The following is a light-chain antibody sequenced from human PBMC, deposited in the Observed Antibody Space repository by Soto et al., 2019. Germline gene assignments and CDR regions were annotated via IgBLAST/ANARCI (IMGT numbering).Light chain of an antibody. CDR2: KAS. J-gene: IGKJ2*02. Sequence: DIQLTQSPSTLSASVGDRVTITCRASQSISTWLAWYQQKPGKAPKLLIYKASSLESGVPSRFSGSESGTEFTLTITSLQPDDFATFHCQQYNSSPWTFGQGTKLEIK. CDR3: QQYNSSPWT. CDR1: QSISTW. V-gene: IGKV1-5*03.